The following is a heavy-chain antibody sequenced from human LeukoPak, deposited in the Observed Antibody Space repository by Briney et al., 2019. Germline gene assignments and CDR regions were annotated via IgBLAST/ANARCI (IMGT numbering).Heavy chain of an antibody. Sequence: GGSLRLSCAASGLTLGNYAMSWVRQTPGKGLEWGSVTSGSGKITSHAESVKGRFTISRDNSNNAVYLQMESLRAEDTAVYYCAKDFTYSGPDFDYWGQGTLVTVSS. CDR1: GLTLGNYA. D-gene: IGHD2-21*01. V-gene: IGHV3-23*01. CDR3: AKDFTYSGPDFDY. J-gene: IGHJ4*02. CDR2: TSGSGKIT.